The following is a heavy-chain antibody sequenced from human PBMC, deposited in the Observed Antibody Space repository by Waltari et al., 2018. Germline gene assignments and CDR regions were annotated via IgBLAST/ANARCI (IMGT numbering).Heavy chain of an antibody. CDR2: IIPIFGTA. J-gene: IGHJ6*03. V-gene: IGHV1-69*01. D-gene: IGHD2-2*01. Sequence: QVQLVQSGAEVKKPGSSVKVSCKASGGTFSSYAISWVRQAPGQGLEWMGGIIPIFGTAKYAQNFQGRVTITADESTSTAYMELSSLRSEDTAVYYCARGLFVVPAAIHCMDVWGKGTTVTVSS. CDR3: ARGLFVVPAAIHCMDV. CDR1: GGTFSSYA.